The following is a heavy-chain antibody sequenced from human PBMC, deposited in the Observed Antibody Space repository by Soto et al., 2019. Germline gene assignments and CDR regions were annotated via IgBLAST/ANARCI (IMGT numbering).Heavy chain of an antibody. Sequence: QVQLVQSGAEVKKPGSSVKVSCKASGGTFSSYAISWVRQAPGQGLEWMGGIIPIFGTANYAQKFQGRVTITAEKSTSTAYMELSSLRSEDTAVYYCARVRFLEWFLRGGMDVWGQGTTVTVSS. CDR1: GGTFSSYA. D-gene: IGHD3-3*01. CDR2: IIPIFGTA. CDR3: ARVRFLEWFLRGGMDV. V-gene: IGHV1-69*06. J-gene: IGHJ6*02.